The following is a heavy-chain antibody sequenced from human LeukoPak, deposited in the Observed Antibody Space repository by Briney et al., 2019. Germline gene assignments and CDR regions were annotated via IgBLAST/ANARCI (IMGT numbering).Heavy chain of an antibody. CDR1: GGSFSGYY. V-gene: IGHV4-34*01. D-gene: IGHD5-18*01. J-gene: IGHJ4*02. CDR3: ARRGRGYSYGYRIFDY. Sequence: SETLSLTCAVYGGSFSGYYWSWIRQPPGKGLEWIGEINHSGSTNYNPSLKSRVTISVDTSKNQFSLKLSSVTAADTAVYYCARRGRGYSYGYRIFDYWGQGTLVTVSS. CDR2: INHSGST.